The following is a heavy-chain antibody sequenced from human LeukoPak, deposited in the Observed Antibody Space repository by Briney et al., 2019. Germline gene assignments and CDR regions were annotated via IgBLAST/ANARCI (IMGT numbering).Heavy chain of an antibody. J-gene: IGHJ4*02. CDR3: ARGGWLQFIDY. CDR1: GGSISSYY. D-gene: IGHD5-24*01. CDR2: ICYSGST. Sequence: SETLSLTCTVSGGSISSYYWSWIRQPPGKGLEWIGYICYSGSTNYNPSLKSRVTISVDTSKNQFSLKLSSVTAADTAVYYCARGGWLQFIDYWGQGTLVTVSS. V-gene: IGHV4-59*01.